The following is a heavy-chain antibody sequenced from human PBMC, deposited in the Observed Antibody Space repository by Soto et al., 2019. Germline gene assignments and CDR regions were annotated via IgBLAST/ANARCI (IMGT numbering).Heavy chain of an antibody. D-gene: IGHD2-8*01. CDR1: GYSFTSYC. CDR3: ARLWRACSNGVCYPRYFEY. V-gene: IGHV5-51*01. Sequence: EVQLVQSGAEVKKPGESLKISCKGSGYSFTSYCIAWVRQMPGKGLDWMGIIYPGYSYSRYSPSFQGQVTFSADKSIDNAYLQWSSLKASDTAMYYCARLWRACSNGVCYPRYFEYWGQGTLVTVST. CDR2: IYPGYSYS. J-gene: IGHJ4*02.